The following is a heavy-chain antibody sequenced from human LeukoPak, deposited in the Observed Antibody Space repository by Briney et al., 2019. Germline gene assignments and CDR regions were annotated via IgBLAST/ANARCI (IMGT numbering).Heavy chain of an antibody. V-gene: IGHV3-23*01. J-gene: IGHJ4*02. CDR3: AKDPRTGAVSGIFYFDY. D-gene: IGHD6-19*01. CDR2: ISPSGDIL. Sequence: PGGTLRLSCAASGFTFSSHGMNWVRQAPGKGLEWVSGISPSGDILYYADSVKGQFTISRDNSKNTVYLQMDSLRPEDTAVYYCAKDPRTGAVSGIFYFDYWGQGTLLTVSS. CDR1: GFTFSSHG.